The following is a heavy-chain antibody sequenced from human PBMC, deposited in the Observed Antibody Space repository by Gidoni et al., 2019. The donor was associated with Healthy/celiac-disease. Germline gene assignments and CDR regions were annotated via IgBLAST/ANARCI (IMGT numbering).Heavy chain of an antibody. CDR2: IYYSEST. Sequence: QVQLQESGPGLVKPSETLSLTCTASGGSISSYYWSWIRQPPGKGLEWIGYIYYSESTNYNPSLKSRVTISVDTSKNQFSLKLSSVTAADTAVYYCARVRITMIVYAFDIWGQGTMVTVSS. CDR1: GGSISSYY. J-gene: IGHJ3*02. V-gene: IGHV4-59*01. CDR3: ARVRITMIVYAFDI. D-gene: IGHD3-22*01.